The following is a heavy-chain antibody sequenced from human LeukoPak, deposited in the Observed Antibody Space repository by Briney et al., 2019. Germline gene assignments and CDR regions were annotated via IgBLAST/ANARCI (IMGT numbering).Heavy chain of an antibody. CDR3: ARHGTLGSATYPLDY. CDR2: IYYSGST. CDR1: GGSISSYY. J-gene: IGHJ4*02. V-gene: IGHV4-59*08. D-gene: IGHD1-26*01. Sequence: SETLSLTCTVSGGSISSYYWSWIRQAPGKGLEWIGNIYYSGSTNYNPSLKSRVTVSVDTSKNQFSLKLSSVTAADTAVYYCARHGTLGSATYPLDYWGQGTLVTVSS.